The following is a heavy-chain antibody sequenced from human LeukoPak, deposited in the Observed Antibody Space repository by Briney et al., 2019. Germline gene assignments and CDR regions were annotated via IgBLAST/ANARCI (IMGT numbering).Heavy chain of an antibody. V-gene: IGHV4-4*07. CDR1: GGSISSYY. D-gene: IGHD3-9*01. CDR2: IYTSGST. J-gene: IGHJ5*02. Sequence: PSETLSLTCTVSGGSISSYYWSWIRQPAGKGLEWIERIYTSGSTNYNPSLKSRVTMSVDTSKNQFSLKLSSVTAADTAVYYCARGPYYDILTGSQNWFDPWGQGTPVTVSS. CDR3: ARGPYYDILTGSQNWFDP.